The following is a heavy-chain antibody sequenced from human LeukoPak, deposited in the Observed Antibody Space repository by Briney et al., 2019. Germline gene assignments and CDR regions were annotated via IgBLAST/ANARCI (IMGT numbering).Heavy chain of an antibody. D-gene: IGHD2-8*01. V-gene: IGHV3-21*01. CDR3: ARGQGEYCTNGVCYLDAFDI. CDR1: GFTFSSYS. Sequence: GGSLRLSCAASGFTFSSYSMNWVRQAPGKGLEWVSSSSSSSSYIYYADSVKGRFTISRDNAKNSLYLQMNSLRAEDTAVYYCARGQGEYCTNGVCYLDAFDIWGQGTMVTVSS. CDR2: SSSSSSYI. J-gene: IGHJ3*02.